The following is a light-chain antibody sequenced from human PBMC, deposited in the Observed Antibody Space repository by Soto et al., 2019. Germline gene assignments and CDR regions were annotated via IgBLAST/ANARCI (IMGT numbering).Light chain of an antibody. Sequence: DIQMTQSPSTLSASVGDRVTITCRASQSISSWLAWYQQKPGKAPKLLIYDASSLESGVPSRFSGSGSGTEFTLTISSLQPDDLATYYCQQYNSYVLTFGGGTKVDIK. CDR1: QSISSW. CDR2: DAS. J-gene: IGKJ4*01. V-gene: IGKV1-5*01. CDR3: QQYNSYVLT.